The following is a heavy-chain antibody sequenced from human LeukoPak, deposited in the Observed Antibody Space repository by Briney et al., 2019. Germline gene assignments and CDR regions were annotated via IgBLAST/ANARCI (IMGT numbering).Heavy chain of an antibody. V-gene: IGHV3-30*04. Sequence: PGRSLRLSCAASGFTFSSYAMHWVRQAPGKGLEWVAVISYDGSNKYYADSVKGRFTISRDNSKNTLYLQMNSLRAEDTAVYYCARGGIAAAGTHYWGQGTLVTVSS. J-gene: IGHJ4*02. CDR3: ARGGIAAAGTHY. D-gene: IGHD6-13*01. CDR1: GFTFSSYA. CDR2: ISYDGSNK.